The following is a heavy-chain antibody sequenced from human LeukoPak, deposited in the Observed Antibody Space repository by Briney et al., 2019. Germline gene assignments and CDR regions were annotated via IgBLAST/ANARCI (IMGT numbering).Heavy chain of an antibody. CDR2: IIPIFGTA. D-gene: IGHD3-10*01. V-gene: IGHV1-69*05. CDR3: AGNVGSSDKYFQH. CDR1: GGTFISYA. Sequence: SVKVSFKASGGTFISYAISWVRQAPAQGLEWMGGIIPIFGTANYAQKFEGRVKITTDESTSTAYMELSSLRSEDTAVYYCAGNVGSSDKYFQHWGQGPGILVSS. J-gene: IGHJ1*01.